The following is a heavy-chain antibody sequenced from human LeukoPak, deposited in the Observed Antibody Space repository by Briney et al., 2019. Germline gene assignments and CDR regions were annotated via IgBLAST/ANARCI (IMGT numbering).Heavy chain of an antibody. D-gene: IGHD2-8*01. Sequence: ASVNVSFKAYGYTFSDYFIHWMRQAPGQGLEWMGWISPKNGVTRYAQKFQGRVTMTRDTSINTAYMEVSSLKSDDTAVYYCARGPNHGVFDIWGQGTMVTVSS. CDR3: ARGPNHGVFDI. J-gene: IGHJ3*02. V-gene: IGHV1-2*02. CDR1: GYTFSDYF. CDR2: ISPKNGVT.